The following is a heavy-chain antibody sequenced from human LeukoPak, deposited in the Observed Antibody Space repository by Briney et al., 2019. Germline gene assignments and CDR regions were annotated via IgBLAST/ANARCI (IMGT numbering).Heavy chain of an antibody. V-gene: IGHV4-34*01. J-gene: IGHJ4*02. CDR2: INHSGST. D-gene: IGHD3-22*01. CDR3: ARCGNHGYYYDSSGKMFDY. Sequence: PSETLSLTCAVYGGSFSGYYWSWIRQPPGKGLEWIGEINHSGSTNYNPSLKSRVTISVDTSKNQFSLKLSSVTAADTAVYYCARCGNHGYYYDSSGKMFDYWGQGTLVTVSS. CDR1: GGSFSGYY.